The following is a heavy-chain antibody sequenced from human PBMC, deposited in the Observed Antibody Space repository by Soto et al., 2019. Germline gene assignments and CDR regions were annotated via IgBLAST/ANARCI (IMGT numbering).Heavy chain of an antibody. V-gene: IGHV3-33*01. Sequence: PGGSLRLSCAASGFTFSSYGMHWVRQAPGKGLEWVAVIWYDGSNKYYADSVKGRFTISRDNSKNTLYLQMNSLRAEDTAVYYCARSLEWFYFDYWGQGTLVTVSS. CDR3: ARSLEWFYFDY. CDR1: GFTFSSYG. CDR2: IWYDGSNK. D-gene: IGHD3-3*01. J-gene: IGHJ4*02.